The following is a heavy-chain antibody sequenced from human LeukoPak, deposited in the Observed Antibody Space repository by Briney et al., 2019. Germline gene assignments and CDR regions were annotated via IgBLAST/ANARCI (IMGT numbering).Heavy chain of an antibody. Sequence: GGSLRLSCAASGFTFSRYSMHWVRQAPGKGLEWVAFIRYDGSSKYYADSVKGRFTISRDNSKNTLYLQMNSLRAEDTAVYYCAKDRLYVWGSYRPEYFQHWGQGTLVTVSS. J-gene: IGHJ1*01. CDR3: AKDRLYVWGSYRPEYFQH. V-gene: IGHV3-30*02. CDR1: GFTFSRYS. CDR2: IRYDGSSK. D-gene: IGHD3-16*02.